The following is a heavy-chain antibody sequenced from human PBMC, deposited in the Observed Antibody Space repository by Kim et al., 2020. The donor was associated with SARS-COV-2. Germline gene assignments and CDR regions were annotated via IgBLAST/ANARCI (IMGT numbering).Heavy chain of an antibody. J-gene: IGHJ4*02. Sequence: GGSLRLSCTASGFTFSSCGMSWVRQAPGKGLEWVANIKQGGGGKFYVDAVKGRFTISRDNAKNTLYLQMNSLRGEDTAVYYCARIPGRSRYFDSWGQGTLVTVSS. V-gene: IGHV3-7*01. CDR1: GFTFSSCG. D-gene: IGHD1-26*01. CDR3: ARIPGRSRYFDS. CDR2: IKQGGGGK.